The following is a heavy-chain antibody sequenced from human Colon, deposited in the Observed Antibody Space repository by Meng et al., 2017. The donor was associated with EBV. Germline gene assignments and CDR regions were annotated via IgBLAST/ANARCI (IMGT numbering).Heavy chain of an antibody. V-gene: IGHV4-39*07. CDR1: GYSITPNGYH. CDR2: IFYSGNT. CDR3: ARERGGVTRDFDS. D-gene: IGHD3-16*01. Sequence: QLQLQESGPELLKPSETPSLPCSVSGYSITPNGYHWGWIRQSPGKGLEWIGSIFYSGNTYFNPSLKTRVTISVDTSKNQFSLKLSSVTAADTAIYYCARERGGVTRDFDSWGQGALVTVSS. J-gene: IGHJ4*02.